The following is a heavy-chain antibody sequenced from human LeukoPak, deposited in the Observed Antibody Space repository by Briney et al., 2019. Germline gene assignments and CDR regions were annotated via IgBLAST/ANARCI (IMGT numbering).Heavy chain of an antibody. D-gene: IGHD5-18*01. J-gene: IGHJ4*02. CDR3: ARGPGYSYTFDY. Sequence: SETLSLTCSVSGVSISSGSYYWRWTRQPAGKGLEWIGRIYTSGSTNYNPSLKSRVTISVDTSKNQFSLKLSSVTAADTAVYYCARGPGYSYTFDYWGQGTLVTVSS. CDR2: IYTSGST. V-gene: IGHV4-61*02. CDR1: GVSISSGSYY.